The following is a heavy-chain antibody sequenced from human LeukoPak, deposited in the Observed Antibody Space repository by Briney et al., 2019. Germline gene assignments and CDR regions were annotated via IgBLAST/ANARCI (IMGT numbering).Heavy chain of an antibody. CDR1: GYRFTSYW. CDR3: ARPTNYYDSSGFVGPLFDY. J-gene: IGHJ4*02. CDR2: IYPGDSDT. Sequence: GESLKISCKGSGYRFTSYWIGWVRQMPGKGLEWMGIIYPGDSDTRYSPSFQGQVTISADKSISTACLQWSSLKASDTAMYYCARPTNYYDSSGFVGPLFDYWGQGTLVTVSS. V-gene: IGHV5-51*01. D-gene: IGHD3-22*01.